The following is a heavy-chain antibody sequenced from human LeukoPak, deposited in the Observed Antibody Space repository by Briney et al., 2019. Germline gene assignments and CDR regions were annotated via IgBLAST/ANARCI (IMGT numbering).Heavy chain of an antibody. CDR3: ARGATVTTVNYYMDV. D-gene: IGHD4-11*01. J-gene: IGHJ6*03. CDR1: GGSFSGYY. V-gene: IGHV4-34*01. Sequence: SETLSLSCAVYGGSFSGYYWSWIRQPPGKGLEWIGEINHSGSTNYNPSLKSRVTISVDTSKNQFSLKLSSVTAADTAVYYCARGATVTTVNYYMDVWGKGTTVTVSS. CDR2: INHSGST.